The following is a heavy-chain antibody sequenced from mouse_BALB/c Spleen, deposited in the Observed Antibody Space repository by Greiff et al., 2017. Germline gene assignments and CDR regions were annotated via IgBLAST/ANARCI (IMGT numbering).Heavy chain of an antibody. CDR1: GFSLTSYG. CDR3: ARDGGLRRGAMDY. V-gene: IGHV2-9*02. J-gene: IGHJ4*01. D-gene: IGHD2-2*01. CDR2: IWAGGST. Sequence: VQLQQSGPGLVAPSQSLSITCTVSGFSLTSYGVHWVRQPPGKGLEWLGVIWAGGSTNYNSALMSRLSISKDNSKSQVFLKMNSLQTDDTAMYYCARDGGLRRGAMDYWGQGTSVTVSS.